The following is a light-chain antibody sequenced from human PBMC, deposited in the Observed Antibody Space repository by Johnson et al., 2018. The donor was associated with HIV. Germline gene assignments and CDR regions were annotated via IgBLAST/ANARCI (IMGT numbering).Light chain of an antibody. V-gene: IGLV1-51*01. J-gene: IGLJ1*01. CDR2: DNN. CDR1: SSNIGNNY. Sequence: SVLTQSPSVSAAPGQKVTISCSGSSSNIGNNYVSWYQQLPGTAPKLLIYDNNKRPSGIPDRFSGSKSGTSDTLGITGLQTGDEADYYCGTWDSSLSAGGVFVTGTKVTVL. CDR3: GTWDSSLSAGGV.